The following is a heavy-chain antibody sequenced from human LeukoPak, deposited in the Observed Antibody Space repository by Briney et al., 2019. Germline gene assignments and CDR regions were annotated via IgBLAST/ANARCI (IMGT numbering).Heavy chain of an antibody. D-gene: IGHD4-17*01. V-gene: IGHV4-61*02. CDR3: ARCLRSYGDYEGGTFDI. CDR2: IYTSGST. Sequence: NPSETLSLTCTVSGGSISSGSYYWSWIRQPAGKGLEWIGRIYTSGSTNYNPSLKSRVTMSVDTSKNQFSLKLSSVTAADTAVYYCARCLRSYGDYEGGTFDIWGQGTMVTVSS. J-gene: IGHJ3*02. CDR1: GGSISSGSYY.